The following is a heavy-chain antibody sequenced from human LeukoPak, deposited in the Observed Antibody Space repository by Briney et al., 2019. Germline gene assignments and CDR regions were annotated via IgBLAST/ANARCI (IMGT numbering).Heavy chain of an antibody. CDR3: ARDRGYSNFDY. CDR1: GFGFSNYW. D-gene: IGHD4-11*01. V-gene: IGHV3-7*01. CDR2: MNEDGSEK. J-gene: IGHJ4*02. Sequence: GGSLRLCCAASGFGFSNYWMSWVRQAPGKGLEWVSNMNEDGSEKNYVDSVKGRFTISRDNAQDSLYLQMNSLRAEDTAVYYCARDRGYSNFDYWGQGTLLTVSS.